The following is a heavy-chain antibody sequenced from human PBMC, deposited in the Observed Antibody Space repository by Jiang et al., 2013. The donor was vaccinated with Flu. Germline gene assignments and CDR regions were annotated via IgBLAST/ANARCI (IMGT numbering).Heavy chain of an antibody. J-gene: IGHJ4*02. CDR1: GYSFTSYW. V-gene: IGHV5-51*01. Sequence: CKGSGYSFTSYWIGWVRQMPGKGLEWMGIIYPGDSDTRYSPSFQGQVTISADKSISTAYLQWSSLKASDTAMYYCARLSRDYGDYWNYFDYWGQGTLVTVSS. D-gene: IGHD4-17*01. CDR2: IYPGDSDT. CDR3: ARLSRDYGDYWNYFDY.